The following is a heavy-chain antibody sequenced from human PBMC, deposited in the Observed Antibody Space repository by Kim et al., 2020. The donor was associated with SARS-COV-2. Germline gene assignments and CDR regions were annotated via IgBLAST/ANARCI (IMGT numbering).Heavy chain of an antibody. V-gene: IGHV3-13*05. Sequence: GGSLRLSCAASGFTFSSYDMHWVRQATGKGLEWVSAIGTAGDPYYPGSVKGRFTISRENAKNSLYLQMNSLRAGDTAVYYCARGVVTPSWVLGSRDWYFDLWGRGTLVTVSS. D-gene: IGHD2-21*02. CDR3: ARGVVTPSWVLGSRDWYFDL. J-gene: IGHJ2*01. CDR2: IGTAGDP. CDR1: GFTFSSYD.